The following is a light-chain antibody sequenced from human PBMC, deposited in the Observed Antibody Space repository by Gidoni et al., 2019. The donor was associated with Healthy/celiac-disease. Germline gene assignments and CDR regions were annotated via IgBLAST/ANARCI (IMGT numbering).Light chain of an antibody. CDR3: QQYNNWLT. Sequence: DIVMTQSPATLSVSPGEKATLSCRARQSVSSNLAWYQQKPGQAPRHLIYGASTRATGIPARFSGSGSGTEFTLTISSLLSEDFAVYYCQQYNNWLTFGGGTKVEIK. CDR2: GAS. J-gene: IGKJ4*01. CDR1: QSVSSN. V-gene: IGKV3-15*01.